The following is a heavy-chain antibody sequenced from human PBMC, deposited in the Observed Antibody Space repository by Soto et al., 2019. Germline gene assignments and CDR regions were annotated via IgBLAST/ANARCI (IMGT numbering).Heavy chain of an antibody. CDR3: ARDIFTGSSGYRGGY. CDR1: GFTFSSYW. D-gene: IGHD6-13*01. J-gene: IGHJ4*02. CDR2: IKQDGSEK. V-gene: IGHV3-7*01. Sequence: EVQLVESGGGLVQPGGSLRLSCAASGFTFSSYWMSWVRQAPGKGLEWVANIKQDGSEKYYVDSVKGRFTISRDNAKNSRYLQMNSLRAEDTAVYYCARDIFTGSSGYRGGYWGQGTLVTVSS.